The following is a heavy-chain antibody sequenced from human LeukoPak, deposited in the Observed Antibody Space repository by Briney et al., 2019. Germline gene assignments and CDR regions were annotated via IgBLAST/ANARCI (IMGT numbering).Heavy chain of an antibody. CDR3: ARVRAGSSSPSVSDSFDI. V-gene: IGHV4-34*01. CDR1: GGSISSYY. CDR2: INHSGST. J-gene: IGHJ3*02. D-gene: IGHD6-6*01. Sequence: SETLSLTCTVSGGSISSYYWNWIRQPPRKGLQWIGEINHSGSTNYNPSLKSRVTISLDTSKNQFSLKLSSVTAADTAVYYCARVRAGSSSPSVSDSFDIWGQGTMVTVSS.